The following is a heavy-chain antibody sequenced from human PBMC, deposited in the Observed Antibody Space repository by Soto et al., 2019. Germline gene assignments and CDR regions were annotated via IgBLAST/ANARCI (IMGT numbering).Heavy chain of an antibody. V-gene: IGHV4-34*01. J-gene: IGHJ4*02. CDR3: AIGPRMWLAGGGY. CDR1: GGSFSGYY. D-gene: IGHD6-19*01. Sequence: SETLSLTCAVYGGSFSGYYWSWIRQPPGKGLEWLGEINHSGITDYNPSLKSRITISIDTSKKQFSLKLNSVTAADTAVYYCAIGPRMWLAGGGYWGQGTQVTVPQ. CDR2: INHSGIT.